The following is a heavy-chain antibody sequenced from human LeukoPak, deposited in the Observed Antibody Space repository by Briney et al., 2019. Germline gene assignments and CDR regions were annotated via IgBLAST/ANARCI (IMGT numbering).Heavy chain of an antibody. CDR1: GGSISISNW. D-gene: IGHD3-3*01. V-gene: IGHV4-4*02. CDR2: VYYSGIT. J-gene: IGHJ5*02. CDR3: ARLLGWSGPINWFDP. Sequence: SGTLSLTCAVSGGSISISNWWSWVRQPPGKGLEWIGYVYYSGITNYNPSLKSRVTISVGTSKNHFSLKLTSVTAADTAVYYCARLLGWSGPINWFDPWGRGTLVTVSS.